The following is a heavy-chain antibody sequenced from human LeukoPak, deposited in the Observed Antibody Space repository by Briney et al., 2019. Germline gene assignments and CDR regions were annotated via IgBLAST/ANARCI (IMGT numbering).Heavy chain of an antibody. CDR3: AKEEQNRWFGELS. Sequence: GGSLRLSCAASGFTFSSYAMSWVRQAPGKGLGWVSAFSGGGGSTYYADSVKGRFTISRDNSKNTLYLQMNSLRAEDTAVYYCAKEEQNRWFGELSWGQGTLVTVSS. V-gene: IGHV3-23*01. J-gene: IGHJ4*02. CDR2: FSGGGGST. CDR1: GFTFSSYA. D-gene: IGHD3-10*01.